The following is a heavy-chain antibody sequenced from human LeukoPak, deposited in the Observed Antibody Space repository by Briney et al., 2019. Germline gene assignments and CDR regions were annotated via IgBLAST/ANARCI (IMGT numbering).Heavy chain of an antibody. CDR1: GGSISSGRYY. D-gene: IGHD2-2*01. CDR3: ARYHMLNRGVNWFDP. Sequence: SQTLSLTCTVSGGSISSGRYYWSWIRQPAGKGLEWVGRIETSGTTKYNPSLNSRATISVDTSKNQFSLKLNSVTAADTAVYYCARYHMLNRGVNWFDPWGQGILVTVSS. CDR2: IETSGTT. V-gene: IGHV4-61*02. J-gene: IGHJ5*02.